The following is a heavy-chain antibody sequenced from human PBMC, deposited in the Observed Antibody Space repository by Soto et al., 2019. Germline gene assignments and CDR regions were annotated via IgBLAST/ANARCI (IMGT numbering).Heavy chain of an antibody. J-gene: IGHJ3*01. D-gene: IGHD6-13*01. CDR1: GFTIDTYY. Sequence: QVQLGESGGGVVQPGKSLRLSCAVSGFTIDTYYVHWVRQAPGKGLEWVALMSCDGKIRHYADSVEGRFTISRDTSKNTVYLEMNSLRDDDTAVYHCVKAQGCSSSIDGFDVWGQGTVVTVAS. V-gene: IGHV3-30*18. CDR2: MSCDGKIR. CDR3: VKAQGCSSSIDGFDV.